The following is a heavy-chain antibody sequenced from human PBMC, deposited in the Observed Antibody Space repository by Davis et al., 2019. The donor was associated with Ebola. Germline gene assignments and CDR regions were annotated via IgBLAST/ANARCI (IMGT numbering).Heavy chain of an antibody. J-gene: IGHJ6*02. D-gene: IGHD3-16*01. CDR2: ISSSSSTI. V-gene: IGHV3-48*02. CDR3: ARDFFRWGIYYGMDV. Sequence: GESLKISCAASGFTFSSYSMNWVRQAPGKGLEWVSYISSSSSTIYYADSVKGRFTISRDNAKNSLYLQMNSLRDEDTAVYYCARDFFRWGIYYGMDVWGQGTTVTVSS. CDR1: GFTFSSYS.